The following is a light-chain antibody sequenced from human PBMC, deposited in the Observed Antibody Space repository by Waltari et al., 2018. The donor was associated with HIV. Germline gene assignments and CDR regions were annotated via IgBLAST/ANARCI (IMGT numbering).Light chain of an antibody. V-gene: IGLV2-11*01. CDR3: CSYAGTYTYVL. Sequence: QSALTQPRSVSGSPGQSVTISCTGTSSDVGGYDSVSWYLQNPGKGPKLIIYEVIKRPSGVPDRCSGSKSCNTAALTISGLQTEDEADYFCCSYAGTYTYVLFGGGTKLTVL. CDR2: EVI. CDR1: SSDVGGYDS. J-gene: IGLJ3*02.